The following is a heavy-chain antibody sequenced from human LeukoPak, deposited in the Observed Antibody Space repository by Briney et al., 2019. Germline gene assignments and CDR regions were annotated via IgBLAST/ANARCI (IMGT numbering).Heavy chain of an antibody. CDR2: ISGDGSNT. V-gene: IGHV3-43*02. D-gene: IGHD3-22*01. Sequence: GGSLRLSCAASGFTFDDYAMHWVRQAPGQGLEWVSLISGDGSNTYYADSVKGRFTISRDNSKNSLYLQMDSLKTEDTALYYCAKGRPYYDGSGPLDVWGKGTTVTVSS. CDR3: AKGRPYYDGSGPLDV. CDR1: GFTFDDYA. J-gene: IGHJ6*04.